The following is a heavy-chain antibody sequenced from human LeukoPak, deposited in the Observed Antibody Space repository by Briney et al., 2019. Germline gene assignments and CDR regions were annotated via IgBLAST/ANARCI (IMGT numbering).Heavy chain of an antibody. CDR1: GFTFSSHG. CDR3: AKFGLAGSGRYHDAFDI. V-gene: IGHV3-23*01. J-gene: IGHJ3*02. Sequence: GGSLRLSCAAYGFTFSSHGMTWVRQAPGKGLEWVSAISGSGGSTYYADSVKGRSTISRDNSKNTLYLQMNSLRAEDTAVYYCAKFGLAGSGRYHDAFDIWGQGTMVTVSS. CDR2: ISGSGGST. D-gene: IGHD3-10*01.